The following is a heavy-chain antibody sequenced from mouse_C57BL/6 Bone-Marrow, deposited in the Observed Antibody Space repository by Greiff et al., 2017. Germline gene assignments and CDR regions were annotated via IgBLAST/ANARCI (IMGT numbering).Heavy chain of an antibody. J-gene: IGHJ3*01. D-gene: IGHD2-4*01. V-gene: IGHV6-6*01. CDR1: GFTFSDAW. Sequence: EVMLVESGGGLVQPGGSMKLSCAASGFTFSDAWMDWVRQSPEKGLEWVAEIRNKANNHATYYAESVKGRFTISRDDSKSSVYLQMNSLRAEDTGIYYCTRRGYYDYLAWFAYWGQGTLVTVSA. CDR2: IRNKANNHAT. CDR3: TRRGYYDYLAWFAY.